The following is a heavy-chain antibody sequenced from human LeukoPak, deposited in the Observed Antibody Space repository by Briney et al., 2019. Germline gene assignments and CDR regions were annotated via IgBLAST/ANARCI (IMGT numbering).Heavy chain of an antibody. CDR3: ARLRWLEVDKGDAFDI. CDR2: INWNGGST. Sequence: GGSLRLSCAASGFTFDDYGMSWVRQAPGKGLEWVSGINWNGGSTGYADSVKGRFTISRDNAKNSLYLQMNSLRAEDTAVYYCARLRWLEVDKGDAFDIWGQGTMVTVSS. J-gene: IGHJ3*02. D-gene: IGHD3-22*01. CDR1: GFTFDDYG. V-gene: IGHV3-20*04.